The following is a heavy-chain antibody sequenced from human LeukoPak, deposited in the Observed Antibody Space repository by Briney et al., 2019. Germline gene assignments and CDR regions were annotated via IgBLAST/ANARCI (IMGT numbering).Heavy chain of an antibody. CDR1: GFTFITYG. J-gene: IGHJ5*02. CDR3: ARVAAGTYWFDP. V-gene: IGHV3-33*01. D-gene: IGHD6-13*01. CDR2: IWFDGSNK. Sequence: GGSRSLPFAPPGFTFITYGFHGSRQAPGKGLDGVAIIWFDGSNKYYADSVKGRFTISRDDSKNTLYLQMNSLRAEDTALYYCARVAAGTYWFDPWGQGTLVTVSS.